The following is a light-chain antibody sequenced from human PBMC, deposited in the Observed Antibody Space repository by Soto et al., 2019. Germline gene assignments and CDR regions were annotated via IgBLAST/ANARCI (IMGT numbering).Light chain of an antibody. CDR3: SSYISSSTWV. J-gene: IGLJ3*02. Sequence: QSALTQPASVSGSPGQSITISCSGSRNDVGGYNYVSWYQQSPGKAPKLMIYEVTNRPSGVSHRFSGSKSGNTASLTISGLQAEDEADYYCSSYISSSTWVFGGGTQLTVL. CDR1: RNDVGGYNY. CDR2: EVT. V-gene: IGLV2-14*01.